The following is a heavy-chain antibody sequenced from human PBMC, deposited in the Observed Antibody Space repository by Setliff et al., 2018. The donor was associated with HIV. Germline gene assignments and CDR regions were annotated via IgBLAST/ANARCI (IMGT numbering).Heavy chain of an antibody. CDR3: ARGGYYYYYYMDV. V-gene: IGHV4-39*07. D-gene: IGHD3-16*01. Sequence: SETLSLTCTVSGGSIASSTHYWAWIRQPPGKGLEWIGSVYYNGATDHNPSLKSRVTISVDTSNQQFSLKLSSVTAADTAVYYCARGGYYYYYYMDVWGKGTTVTVSS. CDR2: VYYNGAT. J-gene: IGHJ6*03. CDR1: GGSIASSTHY.